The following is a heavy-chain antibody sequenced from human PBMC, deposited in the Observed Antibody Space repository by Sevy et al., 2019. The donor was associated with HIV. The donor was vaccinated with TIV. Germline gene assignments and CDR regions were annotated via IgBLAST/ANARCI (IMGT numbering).Heavy chain of an antibody. Sequence: GGSLRLSCAASGFTFRDYYMSWVRQAPGRGLEWLAYISDRSTTIYYADSVKGRFTISRDNAKNSLFLQMKSLRAEDTAVYYCAREGSLRYFDLWGRCTLVTVSS. V-gene: IGHV3-11*01. CDR2: ISDRSTTI. J-gene: IGHJ2*01. D-gene: IGHD3-10*01. CDR3: AREGSLRYFDL. CDR1: GFTFRDYY.